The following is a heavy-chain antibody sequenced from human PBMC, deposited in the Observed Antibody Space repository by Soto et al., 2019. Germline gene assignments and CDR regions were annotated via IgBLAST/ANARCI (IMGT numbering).Heavy chain of an antibody. Sequence: SGPTLVNPTQPRTLTCTVSGFSLKTSGVGVAWIRQPPGKALEWLAHIYWNDDKRYSPSLKNRLTITKGTSKNQVVLTMTNMDPVDTGTYYCAQRHGPRGSFDSWGQGSLVTVSS. J-gene: IGHJ4*02. CDR3: AQRHGPRGSFDS. CDR2: IYWNDDK. V-gene: IGHV2-5*01. CDR1: GFSLKTSGVG.